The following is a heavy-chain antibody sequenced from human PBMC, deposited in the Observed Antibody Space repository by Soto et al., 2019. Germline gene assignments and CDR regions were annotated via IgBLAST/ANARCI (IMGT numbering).Heavy chain of an antibody. CDR2: FSYRGST. CDR1: AGSVSTEH. CDR3: ATYFVGAGGRGY. D-gene: IGHD3-9*01. Sequence: QVQLQESGPGLVKPSETLSLTCTVSAGSVSTEHWSWIRQPPGKGLEWIGCFSYRGSTYYNPSLKIRITISVDTSKNQFSLELSSVTAPDTAVYYCATYFVGAGGRGYWGQGTLVTVSS. V-gene: IGHV4-59*02. J-gene: IGHJ4*02.